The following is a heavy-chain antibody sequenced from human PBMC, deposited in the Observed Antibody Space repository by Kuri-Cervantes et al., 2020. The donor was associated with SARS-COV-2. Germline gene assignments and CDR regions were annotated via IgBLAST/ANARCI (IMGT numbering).Heavy chain of an antibody. D-gene: IGHD3-22*01. V-gene: IGHV3-72*01. J-gene: IGHJ6*02. CDR2: TRNKANSYTT. Sequence: GESLKISCAASGFTFSDHYMDWVRQAPGKGLEWVGRTRNKANSYTTEYAASAKGRFTISRDDSKNSLYLQMNSLKTEDTAVYYCARGNYYDSSGYFYYYGMDVWGQGTTVTVSS. CDR3: ARGNYYDSSGYFYYYGMDV. CDR1: GFTFSDHY.